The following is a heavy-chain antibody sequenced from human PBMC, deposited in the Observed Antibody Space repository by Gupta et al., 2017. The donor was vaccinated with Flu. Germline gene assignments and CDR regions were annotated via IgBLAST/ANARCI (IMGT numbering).Heavy chain of an antibody. V-gene: IGHV3-21*01. CDR2: ISSSSSYI. D-gene: IGHD6-6*01. CDR3: ARDYSSSSPIQYYYYGMDV. Sequence: GLEWVSSISSSSSYIYYADSVKGRFTISRDNAKNSLYLQMNSLRAEDTAVYYCARDYSSSSPIQYYYYGMDVWGQGTTVTVSS. J-gene: IGHJ6*02.